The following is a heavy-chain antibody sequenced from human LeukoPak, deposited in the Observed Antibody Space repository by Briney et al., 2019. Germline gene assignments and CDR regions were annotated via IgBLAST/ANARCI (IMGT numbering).Heavy chain of an antibody. V-gene: IGHV3-7*01. Sequence: GGSLRLSCAASGFTFSSYWVSWVRQAPGKGLEWVANIKQDGSEKYYVDSLKGRFTISRDNAKNSLYLQMNSLRAEDTAVYYCARLGGRYYYYYGMDVWGQGTTVTVSS. J-gene: IGHJ6*02. CDR2: IKQDGSEK. CDR1: GFTFSSYW. CDR3: ARLGGRYYYYYGMDV.